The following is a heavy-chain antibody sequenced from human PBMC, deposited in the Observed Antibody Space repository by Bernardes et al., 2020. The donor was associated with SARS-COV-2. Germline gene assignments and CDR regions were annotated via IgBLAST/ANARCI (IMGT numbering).Heavy chain of an antibody. D-gene: IGHD3-3*01. CDR3: ARDFTGYYDFWSGYYYGMDV. Sequence: VKVSCKASGYTFTSYGISWVRQAPGQGLEWMGWISAYNGNTNYAQKLQGRVTMTTDTSTSTAYMELRSLRSDDTAVYYCARDFTGYYDFWSGYYYGMDVWGQGTTVTVSS. J-gene: IGHJ6*02. CDR1: GYTFTSYG. V-gene: IGHV1-18*04. CDR2: ISAYNGNT.